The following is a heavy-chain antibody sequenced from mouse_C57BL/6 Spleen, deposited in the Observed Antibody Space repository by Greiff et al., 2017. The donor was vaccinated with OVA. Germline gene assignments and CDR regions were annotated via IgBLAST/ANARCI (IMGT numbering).Heavy chain of an antibody. CDR1: GYTFTSYW. J-gene: IGHJ1*03. D-gene: IGHD2-3*01. CDR2: LHPSDSDT. V-gene: IGHV1-74*01. Sequence: QVQLQQPGAELVKPGASVKVSCKASGYTFTSYWMHWVQQRPGQGLEWIGRLHPSDSDTNYNQKFKGKATLTVDKSSSTAYMQRSSLKSEDSEVYYWAKWDGYSLFEVWGTGTTVTVSS. CDR3: AKWDGYSLFEV.